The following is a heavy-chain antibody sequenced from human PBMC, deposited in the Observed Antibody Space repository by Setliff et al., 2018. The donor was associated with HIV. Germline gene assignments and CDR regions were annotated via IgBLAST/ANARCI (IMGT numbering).Heavy chain of an antibody. Sequence: SLKISCAASGFRFQDYAMHWVRQAPGKGLEWVSDISWNRGTIGYADSVKGRFTISRDNAKKSLYLQMNSLRAEDTAVYYCTRDYAYDWNSVMDVWGKGTTVTVSS. CDR1: GFRFQDYA. CDR2: ISWNRGTI. CDR3: TRDYAYDWNSVMDV. J-gene: IGHJ6*03. D-gene: IGHD1-7*01. V-gene: IGHV3-9*01.